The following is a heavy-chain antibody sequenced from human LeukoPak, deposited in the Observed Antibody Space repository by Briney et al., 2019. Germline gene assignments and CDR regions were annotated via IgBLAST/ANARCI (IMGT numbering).Heavy chain of an antibody. CDR1: GYTFTGYY. J-gene: IGHJ1*01. CDR3: ARDRTGVFPEYFQH. D-gene: IGHD3-16*01. CDR2: INPNSGGT. V-gene: IGHV1-2*02. Sequence: ASVKVSCKASGYTFTGYYMHWVRQAPGQGLEWMGWINPNSGGTNYAQKFQGRVTITRDTSISTAYMELSRLRSDDTAVYYCARDRTGVFPEYFQHWGQGTLVTVSS.